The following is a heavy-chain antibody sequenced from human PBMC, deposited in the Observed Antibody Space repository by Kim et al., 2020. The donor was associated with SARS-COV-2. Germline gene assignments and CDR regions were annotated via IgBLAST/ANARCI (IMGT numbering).Heavy chain of an antibody. Sequence: GGSLRLSCAASGFTFSSYDMHWVRQAPGKGLEWVSAIGTAGDTYYPGSVKGRFTISRENAKNSLYLQMNSLRAGDTAVYYCARGTLYDTGFHAFDIWGQGTMVTVSS. CDR1: GFTFSSYD. CDR3: ARGTLYDTGFHAFDI. CDR2: IGTAGDT. V-gene: IGHV3-13*01. J-gene: IGHJ3*02. D-gene: IGHD3-22*01.